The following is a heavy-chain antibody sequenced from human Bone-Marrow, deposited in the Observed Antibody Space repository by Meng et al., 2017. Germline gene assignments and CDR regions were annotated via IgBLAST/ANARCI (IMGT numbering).Heavy chain of an antibody. CDR1: GYNFPDYW. Sequence: QGQWGQSGAAGKKPGASVKVSCKPSGYNFPDYWLHWVRRAPGQGLEWMGRIDPKSGDTHYAQRFQGRVTMTGDTSISTAYMELSGLRSDDTAMYYCARDEDISAAGKLFGDYWGQGTLVTVSS. V-gene: IGHV1-2*06. CDR3: ARDEDISAAGKLFGDY. CDR2: IDPKSGDT. J-gene: IGHJ4*02. D-gene: IGHD6-13*01.